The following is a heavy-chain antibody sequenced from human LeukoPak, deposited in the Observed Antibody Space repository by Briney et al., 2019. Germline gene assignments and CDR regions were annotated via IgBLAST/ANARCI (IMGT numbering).Heavy chain of an antibody. J-gene: IGHJ4*02. D-gene: IGHD3-22*01. CDR1: GFSLYTYS. Sequence: GGSLRLSCAASGFSLYTYSMNWVRQAPGKGLEWVSGVTGSSGSTYYADSVKGRFTISRDTSKNTLYLQMNSLRAEDTAVYYCAKFTDSSGYYYFDYWGQGTLVTVSS. CDR3: AKFTDSSGYYYFDY. V-gene: IGHV3-23*01. CDR2: VTGSSGST.